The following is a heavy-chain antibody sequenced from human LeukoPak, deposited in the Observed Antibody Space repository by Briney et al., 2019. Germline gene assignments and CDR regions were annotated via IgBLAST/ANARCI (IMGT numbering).Heavy chain of an antibody. V-gene: IGHV4-34*01. D-gene: IGHD6-19*01. CDR2: INHSGST. CDR1: GGSFSGYY. J-gene: IGHJ4*02. CDR3: ARDSSGWCRLIDY. Sequence: SSETLSLTCAVYGGSFSGYYWSWIRQPPGKGLEWIGEINHSGSTNYNPSLKSRVTISVDTSKNQFSLKLSSVTAADTAVYYCARDSSGWCRLIDYWGQGTLVTVSS.